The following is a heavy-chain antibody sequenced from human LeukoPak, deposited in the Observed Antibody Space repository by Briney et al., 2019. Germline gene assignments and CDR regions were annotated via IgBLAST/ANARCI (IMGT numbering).Heavy chain of an antibody. CDR2: IKQDGSEK. J-gene: IGHJ3*02. CDR3: ARVSTYYYDSSGRPDAFDI. D-gene: IGHD3-22*01. V-gene: IGHV3-7*01. Sequence: GGSLRLSCVASGFTFSSYWMSWVRQAPGKGLEWVANIKQDGSEKYYVDSVRGRFTISRDNAKNSLYLQMNSLRAEDTAVYYCARVSTYYYDSSGRPDAFDIWGQGTMVTVSS. CDR1: GFTFSSYW.